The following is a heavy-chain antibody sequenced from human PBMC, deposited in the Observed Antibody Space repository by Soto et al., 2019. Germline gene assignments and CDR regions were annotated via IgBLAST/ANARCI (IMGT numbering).Heavy chain of an antibody. CDR1: GDSISSDKW. CDR3: ARLPGIAVAGTDY. Sequence: SETLSLTCAVSGDSISSDKWWSWVRQPPGKGLEWIGSIYYSGSTYYNPSLKSRVTISVDTSKNQFSLKLSSVTAADTAVYYCARLPGIAVAGTDYWGQGTLVTVSS. J-gene: IGHJ4*02. V-gene: IGHV4-39*01. D-gene: IGHD6-19*01. CDR2: IYYSGST.